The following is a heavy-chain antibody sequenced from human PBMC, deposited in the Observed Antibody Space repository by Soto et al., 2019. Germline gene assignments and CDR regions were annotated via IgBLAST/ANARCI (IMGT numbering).Heavy chain of an antibody. J-gene: IGHJ6*03. Sequence: QVQLMQSGPEVKKSGSSVKVSCKLSGGSFTTDTISWLRRAPRQGLEWMGRIIPILGTGNSAHNLQCRVTITEDKSTNTGYMALSSLTSDDTAVYCCARKEGSYNMGTCPFYYLDVWGNGTTVTVSS. V-gene: IGHV1-69*08. CDR2: IIPILGTG. CDR3: ARKEGSYNMGTCPFYYLDV. CDR1: GGSFTTDT. D-gene: IGHD3-10*01.